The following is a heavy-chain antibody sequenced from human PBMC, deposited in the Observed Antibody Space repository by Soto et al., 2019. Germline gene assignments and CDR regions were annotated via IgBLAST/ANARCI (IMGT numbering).Heavy chain of an antibody. CDR3: ARVGGPYVWFNEF. J-gene: IGHJ4*02. Sequence: QEHLLQSGPEVKKPGSSVKVSCKDSGGLFSSFAISWVRQAPGQGLEWLGGIIPVFRTTNNAEKFQDRVTITADESTNTAYRELRGLRSGDTAIYYCARVGGPYVWFNEFWGQGTLVTVSS. CDR2: IIPVFRTT. V-gene: IGHV1-69*01. D-gene: IGHD3-16*01. CDR1: GGLFSSFA.